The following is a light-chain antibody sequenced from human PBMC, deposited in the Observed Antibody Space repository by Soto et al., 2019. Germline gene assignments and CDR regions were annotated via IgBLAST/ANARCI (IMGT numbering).Light chain of an antibody. CDR2: GAS. V-gene: IGKV3-20*01. J-gene: IGKJ3*01. CDR1: QSVSSSY. Sequence: EIVWTQSPGTLSLSPGETATLSCRASQSVSSSYLAWYQQKPGQAPRLLIYGASSRATGIPDRFSGSGSGTDFTLTISRLEPEDFAVYYCQQYGSSPPFTFGPGTKVDIK. CDR3: QQYGSSPPFT.